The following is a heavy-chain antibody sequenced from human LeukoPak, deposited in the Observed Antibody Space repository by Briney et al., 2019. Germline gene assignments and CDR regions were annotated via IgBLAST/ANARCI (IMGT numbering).Heavy chain of an antibody. CDR2: IRYDGSNK. Sequence: PGGSLRLSCTASGFTFSSYGMHWVRQAPGKGLEWVAFIRYDGSNKYYADSVKGRFTISRDNSKNTLYLQMNSLRAEDTAVYYCANSWGYSGYDWDFDYWGQGTMVTVSS. V-gene: IGHV3-30*02. J-gene: IGHJ4*02. CDR3: ANSWGYSGYDWDFDY. D-gene: IGHD5-12*01. CDR1: GFTFSSYG.